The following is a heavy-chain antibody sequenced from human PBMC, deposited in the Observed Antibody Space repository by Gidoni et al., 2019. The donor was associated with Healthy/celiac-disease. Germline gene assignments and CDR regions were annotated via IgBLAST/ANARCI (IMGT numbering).Heavy chain of an antibody. J-gene: IGHJ4*02. V-gene: IGHV3-21*01. D-gene: IGHD4-17*01. Sequence: EVQLVESGGGMVKPGGSLRLSCAASGCTFSSYSMNWVRQAPGKGLEWVSSISSSSSYIYYADSVKGRFTISRDNAKNSLYLQMNSLRAEDTAVYYCAQIPTTVTPFDYWGQGTLVTVSS. CDR2: ISSSSSYI. CDR3: AQIPTTVTPFDY. CDR1: GCTFSSYS.